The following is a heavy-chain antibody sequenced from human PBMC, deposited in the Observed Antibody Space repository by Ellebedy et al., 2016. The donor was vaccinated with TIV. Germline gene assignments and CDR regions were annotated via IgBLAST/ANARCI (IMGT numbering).Heavy chain of an antibody. V-gene: IGHV1-2*02. CDR2: VYPTNGDT. D-gene: IGHD2-2*01. CDR3: AAFPYISTSSAY. Sequence: ASVKVSCKTSGYTFTAYHIHWVRQAPGQGLEWMGWVYPTNGDTIYAQKFQGRVTMTRDTSTRTAYMELNSLRSDDTAVYYCAAFPYISTSSAYWGQGALVTASS. CDR1: GYTFTAYH. J-gene: IGHJ4*02.